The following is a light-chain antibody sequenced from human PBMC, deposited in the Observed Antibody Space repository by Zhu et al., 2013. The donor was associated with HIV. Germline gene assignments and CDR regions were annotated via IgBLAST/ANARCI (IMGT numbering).Light chain of an antibody. J-gene: IGLJ2*01. CDR2: DTY. CDR3: GTWDSSLSAAGPV. V-gene: IGLV1-51*01. Sequence: QSVLTQPPSVSAAPRQKVTISCSGSTSNIGNHYVSWWQQVPGTAPKLLIYDTYRRPSGIPDRFSGSKSGTSANLDITGLQTGDEADYYCGTWDSSLSAAGPVFGGGTKLTVL. CDR1: TSNIGNHY.